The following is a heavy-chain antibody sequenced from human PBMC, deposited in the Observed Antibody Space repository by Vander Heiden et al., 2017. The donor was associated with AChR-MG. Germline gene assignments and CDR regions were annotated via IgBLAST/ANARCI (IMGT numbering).Heavy chain of an antibody. D-gene: IGHD7-27*01. CDR1: GGSFSGYY. J-gene: IGHJ4*02. CDR2: INNSGST. V-gene: IGHV4-34*01. Sequence: QVQLQQWGAGLLEPSETLSLTCAVYGGSFSGYYWSWIRQPPGKGLEWIGEINNSGSTNDNPSLKSRVTISVDTSKNQFSLKLRSVTAADTAVYYCAREETGELGYWGQGTLVTVSS. CDR3: AREETGELGY.